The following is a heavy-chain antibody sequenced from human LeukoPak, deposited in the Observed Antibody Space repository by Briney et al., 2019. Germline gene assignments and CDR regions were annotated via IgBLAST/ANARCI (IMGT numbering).Heavy chain of an antibody. CDR3: ARDLGGRVFDY. CDR2: IYYSGST. V-gene: IGHV4-39*07. D-gene: IGHD1-14*01. J-gene: IGHJ4*02. CDR1: GGSISSSSYY. Sequence: PSETLSLTCTVSGGSISSSSYYWGWIRQPPGKGLEWIGSIYYSGSTYYNPSLKSRVTISVDTSKNQFSLKLSSVTAADTAVYYCARDLGGRVFDYWGQGTLVTVSS.